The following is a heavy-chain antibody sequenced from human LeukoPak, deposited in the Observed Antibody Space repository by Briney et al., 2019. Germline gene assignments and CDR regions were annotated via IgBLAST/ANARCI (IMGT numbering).Heavy chain of an antibody. J-gene: IGHJ6*02. Sequence: GGSLRLSCAASGFTFSSYSMNWVRQAPGKGLEWVSSISSSSSYIYYADSVKGRFTISRDNAKNSLYLQMNSLRAEDTAVYYCARDVSLYYDSSGHSALGMDVWGQGTTVTVSS. CDR2: ISSSSSYI. V-gene: IGHV3-21*01. D-gene: IGHD3-22*01. CDR1: GFTFSSYS. CDR3: ARDVSLYYDSSGHSALGMDV.